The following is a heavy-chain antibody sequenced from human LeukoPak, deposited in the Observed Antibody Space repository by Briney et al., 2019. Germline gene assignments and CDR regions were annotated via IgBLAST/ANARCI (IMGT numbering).Heavy chain of an antibody. D-gene: IGHD2-15*01. CDR1: GGSLSSSTYY. V-gene: IGHV4-39*01. J-gene: IGHJ5*02. CDR2: TYYTGST. CDR3: ARTLYSINWFDP. Sequence: SETLSLTCTVSGGSLSSSTYYWGWIRQPPGKGLEWIGSTYYTGSTYYNPSLKSRVTISVDTSKNQFSLRLSSVTAADTAVYYCARTLYSINWFDPWGQGTLVTVSS.